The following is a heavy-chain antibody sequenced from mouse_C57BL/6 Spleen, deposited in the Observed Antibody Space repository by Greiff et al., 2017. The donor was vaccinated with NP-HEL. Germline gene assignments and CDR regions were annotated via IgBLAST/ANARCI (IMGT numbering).Heavy chain of an antibody. CDR2: IDPSDSYT. CDR3: ARRGHYGLDYYAMDY. V-gene: IGHV1-69*01. Sequence: VQLQQPGAELVMPGASVKLSCKASGYTFTSYWMHWVKQRPGQGLEWIGEIDPSDSYTNYNQKFKGKSTLTVDKSSSTAYMQLSSLTSEDSAVYYCARRGHYGLDYYAMDYWGQGTSVTVSS. D-gene: IGHD1-1*01. CDR1: GYTFTSYW. J-gene: IGHJ4*01.